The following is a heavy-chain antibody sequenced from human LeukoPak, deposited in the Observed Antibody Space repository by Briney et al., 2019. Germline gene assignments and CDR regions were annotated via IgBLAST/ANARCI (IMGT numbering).Heavy chain of an antibody. V-gene: IGHV3-21*01. Sequence: GGSLRLSCAASGFMFSTYEMNWVRQAPGKGLEWVSSISGSSSYMYYADSMKGRFTISRDNAKNSLYLQMNSLSAEDTAVYYCARENKEYYFDYWGQGTLVTVSS. CDR3: ARENKEYYFDY. CDR1: GFMFSTYE. D-gene: IGHD2/OR15-2a*01. J-gene: IGHJ4*02. CDR2: ISGSSSYM.